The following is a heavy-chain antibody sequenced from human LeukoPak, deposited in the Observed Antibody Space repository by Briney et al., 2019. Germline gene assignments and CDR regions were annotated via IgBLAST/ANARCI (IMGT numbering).Heavy chain of an antibody. V-gene: IGHV1-8*01. CDR1: GYTFTSYD. CDR2: MNPNSGNT. J-gene: IGHJ6*02. CDR3: ARVPRGAAADYYYYGVDV. D-gene: IGHD6-13*01. Sequence: ASVKVSCKASGYTFTSYDINWVRQATGQGLEWMGWMNPNSGNTGYAQKFQGRVTMTRNTSISTAYMELSSLRSEDTAVYYCARVPRGAAADYYYYGVDVWGQGTTVTVSS.